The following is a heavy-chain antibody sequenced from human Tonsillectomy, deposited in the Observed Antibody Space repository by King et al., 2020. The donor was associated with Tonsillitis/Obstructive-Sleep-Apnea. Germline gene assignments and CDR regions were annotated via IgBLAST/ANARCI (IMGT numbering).Heavy chain of an antibody. Sequence: LQLQESGPGLVKPSGTLSLTCAVSGGSISSSNWWSWVRHPPGKGLEWIGKIYHIVSTDYNPSLTSRVTISVDKSTNHFSLRLCFCSAADTAVYYCARGYCSSPSCHGDDAFDIWGQGTMVTVSS. J-gene: IGHJ3*02. CDR1: GGSISSSNW. CDR2: IYHIVST. D-gene: IGHD2-2*01. V-gene: IGHV4-4*02. CDR3: ARGYCSSPSCHGDDAFDI.